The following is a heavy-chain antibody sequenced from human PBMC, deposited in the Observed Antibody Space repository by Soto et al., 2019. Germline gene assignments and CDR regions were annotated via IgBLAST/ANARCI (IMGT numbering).Heavy chain of an antibody. D-gene: IGHD6-19*01. CDR1: GGSITRNNHY. CDR3: ARLGSSGWYQGSYFDY. Sequence: QLQLQESGPGLVKPSETLSLTCIVSGGSITRNNHYWGWIRQSPGKGLEWIGSILYSGSTNYNPSRKSRVSVSVETTKNHFTLKMGSVTAADTDLYYCARLGSSGWYQGSYFDYWGQGTLVTVSS. V-gene: IGHV4-39*02. CDR2: ILYSGST. J-gene: IGHJ4*02.